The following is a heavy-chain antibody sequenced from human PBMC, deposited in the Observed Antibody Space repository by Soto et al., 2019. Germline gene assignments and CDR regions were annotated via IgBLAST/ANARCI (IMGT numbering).Heavy chain of an antibody. CDR3: ARSPIH. D-gene: IGHD3-3*01. CDR1: GYTFTSYG. Sequence: ASVPVSCKASGYTFTSYGISWVRQAPGQGLEWVGWINHNRGDTTYLQKFQGRVTMTTDTTISTAYMDLNSLRPDETAVYYCARSPIHWGHGTLVTVSS. CDR2: INHNRGDT. V-gene: IGHV1-18*01. J-gene: IGHJ4*01.